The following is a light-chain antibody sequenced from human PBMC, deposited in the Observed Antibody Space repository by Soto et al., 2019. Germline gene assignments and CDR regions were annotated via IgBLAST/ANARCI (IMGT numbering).Light chain of an antibody. J-gene: IGKJ1*01. CDR1: QSVSSSL. Sequence: EIVLTQSPGTLSLSPGERATLSCRASQSVSSSLLAWYQQKPGQAPRLLIYGASSRATGIPDRFSGSGSGTDFTLTISRLEPEDFAVYYCQQYGSSPLTFGQGTKVEIK. CDR3: QQYGSSPLT. CDR2: GAS. V-gene: IGKV3-20*01.